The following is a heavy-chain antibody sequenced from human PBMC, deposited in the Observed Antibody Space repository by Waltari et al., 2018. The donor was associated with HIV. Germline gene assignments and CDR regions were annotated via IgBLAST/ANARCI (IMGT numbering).Heavy chain of an antibody. CDR2: INQDGTDS. D-gene: IGHD3-16*01. J-gene: IGHJ4*02. V-gene: IGHV3-7*03. CDR1: GFSFTSFW. CDR3: ASLGF. Sequence: EAKMVESGGGWVQSGGSLRLSCEASGFSFTSFWMNWVRQAPGKGLEWLANINQDGTDSHYVDSVKGRFTISRDNAKNSVYLQMESLRVEDTAVYYCASLGFWGQGTLVAVSS.